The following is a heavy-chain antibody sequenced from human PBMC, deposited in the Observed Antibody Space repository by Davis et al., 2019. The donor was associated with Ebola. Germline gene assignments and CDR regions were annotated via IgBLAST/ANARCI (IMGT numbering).Heavy chain of an antibody. V-gene: IGHV3-30-3*01. CDR3: AKDSSGSTYNWFDP. J-gene: IGHJ5*02. CDR2: ISYDGSNK. Sequence: GGSLRLSCAASGFTFSSYAMHWVRQAPGKGLEWVAVISYDGSNKYYADSVKGRFTISRDNSKNTLYLQMNSLRAEDTAVYYCAKDSSGSTYNWFDPWGQGTLVTVSS. CDR1: GFTFSSYA. D-gene: IGHD6-19*01.